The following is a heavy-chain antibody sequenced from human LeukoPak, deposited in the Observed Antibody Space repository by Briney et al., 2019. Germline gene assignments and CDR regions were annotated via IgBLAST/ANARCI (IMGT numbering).Heavy chain of an antibody. CDR2: IYHSGST. CDR1: GYSISSGYY. J-gene: IGHJ3*02. Sequence: SETLSLTCTVSGYSISSGYYWGWIRQPPGKGLEWIGSIYHSGSTYYNPSLKSRVTISVDTSKNQFSLKLSSVTAADTAVYYCARATPGYCSGWYEGPEAFDIWGQGTMVTVSS. V-gene: IGHV4-38-2*02. D-gene: IGHD6-19*01. CDR3: ARATPGYCSGWYEGPEAFDI.